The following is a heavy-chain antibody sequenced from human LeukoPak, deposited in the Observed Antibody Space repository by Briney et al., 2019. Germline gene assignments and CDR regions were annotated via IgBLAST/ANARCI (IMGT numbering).Heavy chain of an antibody. Sequence: GGSLRLSCAASGFTFSSYSMNWDRQAPGKGLEWVSFISSSSSYIYYADSLKGRFTISRDNAKNSLFLQMNSLRAEDTAVYYCATGGVGATSPLFIDYWGQGTLVTVSS. D-gene: IGHD1-26*01. V-gene: IGHV3-21*01. CDR3: ATGGVGATSPLFIDY. CDR1: GFTFSSYS. J-gene: IGHJ4*02. CDR2: ISSSSSYI.